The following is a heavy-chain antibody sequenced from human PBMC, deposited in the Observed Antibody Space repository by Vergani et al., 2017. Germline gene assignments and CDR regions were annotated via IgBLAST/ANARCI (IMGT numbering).Heavy chain of an antibody. Sequence: EVQLVESGGGLVQPGRSLRLSCAASGFTFDDYAMHWVRQAPGKGLEWVSGISWNSGRIGYADAVKGRFTISRDNAKNSLYLQMNSLRAEDTALYYCAKVASLRSYYYYYYMYVWDKGTTVTVSS. D-gene: IGHD2-21*01. CDR3: AKVASLRSYYYYYYMYV. CDR2: ISWNSGRI. J-gene: IGHJ6*03. CDR1: GFTFDDYA. V-gene: IGHV3-9*01.